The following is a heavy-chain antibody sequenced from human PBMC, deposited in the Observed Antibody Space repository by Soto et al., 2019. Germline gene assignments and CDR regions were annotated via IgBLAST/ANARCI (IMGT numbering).Heavy chain of an antibody. CDR3: AKNQGVELVPLATVDWFDP. CDR2: ISGSGFKK. V-gene: IGHV3-23*01. D-gene: IGHD1-26*01. CDR1: GFIFENFG. J-gene: IGHJ5*02. Sequence: GGSLRLSCAASGFIFENFGMSWVRLAPGKGMEWISSISGSGFKKYYADSVKGRFTISRDNSKSTVYLELNNLSAEDTAVYHCAKNQGVELVPLATVDWFDPWGQGSVVTVSS.